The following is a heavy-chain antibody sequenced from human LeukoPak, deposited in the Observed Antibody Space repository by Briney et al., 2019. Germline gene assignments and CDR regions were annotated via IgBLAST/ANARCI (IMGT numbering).Heavy chain of an antibody. V-gene: IGHV1-18*01. D-gene: IGHD2-15*01. CDR1: GYTFTSYG. Sequence: GASVKVSCKASGYTFTSYGISWVRQAPGQGLEWMGWISAYNGNTNYAQKLQGRVTMTTDTSTSTAYMELRSLRSDDTAVYYCARQNSNYSSGGTCYSYYFDYWGQGTLVTVSS. J-gene: IGHJ4*02. CDR2: ISAYNGNT. CDR3: ARQNSNYSSGGTCYSYYFDY.